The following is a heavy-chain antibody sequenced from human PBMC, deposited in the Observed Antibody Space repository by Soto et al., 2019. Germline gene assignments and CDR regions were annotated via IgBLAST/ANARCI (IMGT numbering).Heavy chain of an antibody. D-gene: IGHD2-15*01. CDR1: GGSVSSGSYY. CDR3: ARARGARYFDY. Sequence: PSETLSLTCTVSGGSVSSGSYYWSWIRQPSGKGLEWIGYIYYSGSTNYNPSLKSRVTISVDTSKDQFSLKLSSVTAADTAVYYCARARGARYFDYWGQGTLVTVSS. V-gene: IGHV4-61*01. CDR2: IYYSGST. J-gene: IGHJ4*02.